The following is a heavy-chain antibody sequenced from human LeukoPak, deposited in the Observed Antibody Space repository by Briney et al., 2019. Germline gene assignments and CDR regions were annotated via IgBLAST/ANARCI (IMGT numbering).Heavy chain of an antibody. V-gene: IGHV4-38-2*02. Sequence: PSGTLSLTCTVSGYSISSGYYWGWIRQPPGKGLEWIGSIYHSGSTYYNPSLKSRVTISVDTSKNQFSLKLSSVTAADTAVYYCARYCSSTSCYFDYWGQGTLVTVSS. CDR2: IYHSGST. J-gene: IGHJ4*02. CDR1: GYSISSGYY. CDR3: ARYCSSTSCYFDY. D-gene: IGHD2-2*01.